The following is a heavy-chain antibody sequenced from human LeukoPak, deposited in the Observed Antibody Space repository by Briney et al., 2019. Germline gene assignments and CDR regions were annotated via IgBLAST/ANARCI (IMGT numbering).Heavy chain of an antibody. Sequence: GGSLRLSCAASGFTFSTYAMSWVRQAPGKGLEWVSAISGSDDSTNYADSVKGRFTISRDNLRTTLFLQMNSLRAEDTAVYYCARTDYWGQGTLVTVSS. D-gene: IGHD1-1*01. V-gene: IGHV3-23*01. CDR3: ARTDY. J-gene: IGHJ4*02. CDR2: ISGSDDST. CDR1: GFTFSTYA.